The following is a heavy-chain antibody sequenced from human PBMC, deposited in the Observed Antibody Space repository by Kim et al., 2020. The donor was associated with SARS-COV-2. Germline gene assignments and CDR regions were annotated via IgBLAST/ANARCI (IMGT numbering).Heavy chain of an antibody. CDR2: ISDSGGST. J-gene: IGHJ4*02. V-gene: IGHV3-23*01. Sequence: GGSLRLSCAASGFTFSSYAMSWVRQAPGKGLEWVSTISDSGGSTYYADSVKGRFTISRDNSNNTLYLQMNSLRADDTAVYYCGKRQSDYWGQGTLVTVSS. CDR3: GKRQSDY. CDR1: GFTFSSYA.